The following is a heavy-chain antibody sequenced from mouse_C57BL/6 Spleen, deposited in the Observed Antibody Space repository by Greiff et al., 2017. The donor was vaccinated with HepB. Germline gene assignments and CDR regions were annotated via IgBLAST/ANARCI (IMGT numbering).Heavy chain of an antibody. Sequence: QVQLKESGPELVKPGASVKISCKASGYAFSSSWMNWVKQRPGKGLEWIGRIYPGDGDTNYNGKFKGKATLTADKSSSTAYMQLSSLTSEDSAVYFCAVITTGYWGQGTTLTVSS. V-gene: IGHV1-82*01. CDR3: AVITTGY. CDR1: GYAFSSSW. J-gene: IGHJ2*01. D-gene: IGHD1-1*01. CDR2: IYPGDGDT.